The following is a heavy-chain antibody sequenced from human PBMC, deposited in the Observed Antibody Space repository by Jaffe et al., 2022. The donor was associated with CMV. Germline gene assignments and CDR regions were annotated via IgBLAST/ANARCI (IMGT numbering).Heavy chain of an antibody. CDR1: GYTFTSYY. CDR2: INPSGGST. D-gene: IGHD2-2*01. CDR3: ARDLVIVVVPAAISYYYYYYGMDV. V-gene: IGHV1-46*01. Sequence: QVQLVQSGAEVKKPGASVKVSCKASGYTFTSYYMHWVRQAPGQGLEWMGIINPSGGSTSYAQKFQGRVTMTRDTSTSTVYMELSSLRSEDTAVYYCARDLVIVVVPAAISYYYYYYGMDVWGQGTTVTVSS. J-gene: IGHJ6*02.